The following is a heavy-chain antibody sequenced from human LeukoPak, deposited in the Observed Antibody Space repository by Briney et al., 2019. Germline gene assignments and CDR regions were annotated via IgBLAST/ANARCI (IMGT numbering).Heavy chain of an antibody. CDR1: GITFSSYA. J-gene: IGHJ4*02. CDR2: ISGSGGST. Sequence: GGSLRLSCAASGITFSSYAMSWIRQAPGKGLEWVSAISGSGGSTYYADSVKGRFTISRDNSKNTLYLQMNSLRAEDTAVYYCAKLERYGVVTGYLDYWGQGTLVTVSS. V-gene: IGHV3-23*01. D-gene: IGHD2-21*02. CDR3: AKLERYGVVTGYLDY.